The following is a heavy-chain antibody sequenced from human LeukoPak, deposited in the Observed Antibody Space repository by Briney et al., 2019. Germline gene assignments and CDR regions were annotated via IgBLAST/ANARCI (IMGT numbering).Heavy chain of an antibody. V-gene: IGHV3-9*01. CDR1: GFTFSSYA. CDR3: AKAAAGTQNFDY. CDR2: ISWNSGSI. D-gene: IGHD6-13*01. Sequence: GGSLRLSCAASGFTFSSYAMSWVRQAPGKGLEWVSGISWNSGSIGYADSVKGRFTISRDNAKNSLYLQMNSLRAEDTALYYCAKAAAGTQNFDYWGQGTLVTVPS. J-gene: IGHJ4*02.